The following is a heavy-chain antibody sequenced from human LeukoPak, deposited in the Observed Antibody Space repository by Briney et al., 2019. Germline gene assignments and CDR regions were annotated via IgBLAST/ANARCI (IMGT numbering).Heavy chain of an antibody. CDR1: GGSISSYY. Sequence: SETLSLTCTVSGGSISSYYWSWIRQPPGKGLEWIGYIYYSGSTNYNPSLKSRVTMSVDTSKNQFSLKLNSVTAADTAVYYCARGVVIAPQTFDYWGQGTLVTVSS. D-gene: IGHD2-21*01. CDR3: ARGVVIAPQTFDY. CDR2: IYYSGST. V-gene: IGHV4-59*01. J-gene: IGHJ4*02.